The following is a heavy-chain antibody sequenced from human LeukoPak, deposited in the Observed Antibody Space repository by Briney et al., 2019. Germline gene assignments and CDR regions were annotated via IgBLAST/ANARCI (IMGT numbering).Heavy chain of an antibody. Sequence: PGGSLRLSCAASGFTFSSYGMSWVRQAPGKGLEWVSAISGSGGSTYYADSVKGRFTISRDNPKNTLYLQMNSLRAEDTAVYYCATLRDGDYVVDAFDIWGQGTMVTVSS. J-gene: IGHJ3*02. CDR3: ATLRDGDYVVDAFDI. V-gene: IGHV3-23*01. CDR2: ISGSGGST. D-gene: IGHD4-17*01. CDR1: GFTFSSYG.